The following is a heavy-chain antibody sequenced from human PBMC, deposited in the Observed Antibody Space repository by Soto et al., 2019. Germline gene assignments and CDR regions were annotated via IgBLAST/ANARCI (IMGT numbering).Heavy chain of an antibody. CDR2: ISYDENNR. D-gene: IGHD5-18*01. CDR1: GFTFRSYA. Sequence: GGSLRLSCAASGFTFRSYAMHWVRQAPGKGLEWVAVISYDENNRYYTDSVKGRFTISRDNSKNTLYLQVNSLRAEDTAVYYCARAMDTATASKDNWFDPWGQGT. V-gene: IGHV3-30-3*01. J-gene: IGHJ5*02. CDR3: ARAMDTATASKDNWFDP.